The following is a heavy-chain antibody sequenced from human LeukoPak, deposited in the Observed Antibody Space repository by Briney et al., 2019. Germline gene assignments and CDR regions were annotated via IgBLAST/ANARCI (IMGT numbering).Heavy chain of an antibody. J-gene: IGHJ4*02. CDR2: INHSGST. V-gene: IGHV4-34*01. D-gene: IGHD2-21*01. CDR1: GGSFSGYY. Sequence: SETLSLTCAVYGGSFSGYYWSWIRQPPGKGLEWIGKINHSGSTNYNPSLKSRVTISVDTSKNQFSLKLSSVTAADTAVYYCARTRPVVVIDYWGQGTLVTVSS. CDR3: ARTRPVVVIDY.